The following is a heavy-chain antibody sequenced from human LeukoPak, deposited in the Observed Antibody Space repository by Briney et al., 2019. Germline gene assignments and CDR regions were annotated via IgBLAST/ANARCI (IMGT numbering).Heavy chain of an antibody. CDR3: ARVFSWEPHRDAFDI. D-gene: IGHD1-26*01. V-gene: IGHV1-18*01. CDR1: GYTFTCYG. J-gene: IGHJ3*02. Sequence: GASVKVSCKASGYTFTCYGISWVRQAPGQGLEWMGWIGAYNGNTNYAQKLQGRVTMTTDTSTSTAYMELRSLRSDDTAVYYCARVFSWEPHRDAFDIWGQGTMVTVSS. CDR2: IGAYNGNT.